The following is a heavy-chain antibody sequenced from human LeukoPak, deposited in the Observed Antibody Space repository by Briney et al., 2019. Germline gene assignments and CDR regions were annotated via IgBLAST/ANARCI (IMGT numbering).Heavy chain of an antibody. J-gene: IGHJ4*02. CDR3: ARDRGSGEQWLYSFDY. Sequence: GGSLRPSCAASGFTFSSYGMHWVRQAPGKGLEWVAVISYDGSNKYYADSVKGRFTISRDNSKNTLYLQMNSLRAEDTAVSYCARDRGSGEQWLYSFDYWGQGTLVTVSS. D-gene: IGHD6-19*01. V-gene: IGHV3-30-3*01. CDR1: GFTFSSYG. CDR2: ISYDGSNK.